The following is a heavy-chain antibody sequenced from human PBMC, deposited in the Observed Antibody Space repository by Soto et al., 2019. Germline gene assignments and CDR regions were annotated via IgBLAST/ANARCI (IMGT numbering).Heavy chain of an antibody. CDR2: VFHSGTT. Sequence: SENLSLTCAASGYSINSVYYWGWIRQSPGKGLEWIGSVFHSGTTYSTPSLKTRLTISRDTSKNRFSMDVNAVTADETAVYYCVRDFGDLHDFWSGSDYWVQVSPVT. V-gene: IGHV4-38-2*02. D-gene: IGHD3-3*01. J-gene: IGHJ4*02. CDR1: GYSINSVYY. CDR3: VRDFGDLHDFWSGSDY.